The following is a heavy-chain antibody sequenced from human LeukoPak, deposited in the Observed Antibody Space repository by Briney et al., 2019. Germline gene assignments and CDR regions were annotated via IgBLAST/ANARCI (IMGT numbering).Heavy chain of an antibody. J-gene: IGHJ4*02. CDR3: ARVIVDTAIIDY. CDR2: IIPIFGTA. CDR1: GGTFSSYA. Sequence: SVKVSCKASGGTFSSYAISWVRQAPGQGLEWMGGIIPIFGTANYAQKFQGRVTITADESTGTAYMELSSLRSEDTAVYYCARVIVDTAIIDYWGQGTLVTVSS. V-gene: IGHV1-69*13. D-gene: IGHD5-18*01.